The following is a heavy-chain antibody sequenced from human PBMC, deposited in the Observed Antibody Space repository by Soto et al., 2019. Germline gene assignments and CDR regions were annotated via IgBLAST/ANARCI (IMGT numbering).Heavy chain of an antibody. V-gene: IGHV3-23*01. CDR2: ISGSGGST. CDR1: GFTFSSYA. D-gene: IGHD4-17*01. Sequence: GGSLRLSCAASGFTFSSYAMSWVRQAPGKGLEWVSAISGSGGSTYYADSVKGRFTISRDNSKNTLYLQMNSLRAEDTAVYYCAKLGSGFLTVTTWGDFDYWGQGTLVTVSS. J-gene: IGHJ4*02. CDR3: AKLGSGFLTVTTWGDFDY.